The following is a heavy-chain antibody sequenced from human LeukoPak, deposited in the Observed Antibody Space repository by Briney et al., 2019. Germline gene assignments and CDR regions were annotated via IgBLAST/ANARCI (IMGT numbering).Heavy chain of an antibody. CDR1: GFTVITND. D-gene: IGHD1-14*01. J-gene: IGHJ4*02. CDR2: LYSDGNT. V-gene: IGHV3-53*01. CDR3: ARGVEPLAANTLAY. Sequence: GGSLRLSCAASGFTVITNDMAWVRQAPGKGLEWVSVLYSDGNTKYADSVQGRFTISRDNSKNTLYLEMNSLSPDDTAVYYCARGVEPLAANTLAYWGQGTLVTVSS.